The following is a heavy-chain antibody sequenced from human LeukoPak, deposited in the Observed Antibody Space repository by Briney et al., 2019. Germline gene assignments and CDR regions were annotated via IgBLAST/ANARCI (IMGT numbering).Heavy chain of an antibody. CDR2: ISGSGGST. D-gene: IGHD4-17*01. V-gene: IGHV3-23*01. CDR1: GFTFSSYA. Sequence: GGSLRLSCAASGFTFSSYAKSWVRQAPGKGLEWVSAISGSGGSTYYADSVKGRFTISRDNSKNTLYLQMNSLRAEDTAVYYCALTDDYGDPDYYYYYMDVWGKGTTVTVSS. J-gene: IGHJ6*03. CDR3: ALTDDYGDPDYYYYYMDV.